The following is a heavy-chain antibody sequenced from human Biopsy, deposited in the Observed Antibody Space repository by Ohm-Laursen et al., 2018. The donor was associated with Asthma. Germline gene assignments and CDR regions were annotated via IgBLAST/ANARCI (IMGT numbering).Heavy chain of an antibody. CDR3: AKEGVAGTHIED. J-gene: IGHJ4*02. CDR2: ISYDGSSI. CDR1: RFTYE. D-gene: IGHD6-19*01. Sequence: SLRLSCAASRFTYEMHWVRQAPAKGLEWVAVISYDGSSIYYADSVKGRFTIPRDNSKNTLSLQRNSLTAEDTAVYYCAKEGVAGTHIEDWGQGTLVTVSS. V-gene: IGHV3-30*04.